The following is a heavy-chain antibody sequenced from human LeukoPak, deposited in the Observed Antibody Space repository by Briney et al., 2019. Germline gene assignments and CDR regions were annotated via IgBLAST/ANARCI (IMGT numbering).Heavy chain of an antibody. V-gene: IGHV3-33*06. D-gene: IGHD1-7*01. J-gene: IGHJ4*02. CDR2: IWYDGSNK. CDR3: AKSTGGGTTGPFDY. Sequence: GGSLRLSCAASGFTFSDCYMSWVRQAPGKGLEWVAVIWYDGSNKYYADSVKGRFTISRDNSKNTLYLQMNSLRAEDTAVYYCAKSTGGGTTGPFDYWGQGTLVTVSS. CDR1: GFTFSDCY.